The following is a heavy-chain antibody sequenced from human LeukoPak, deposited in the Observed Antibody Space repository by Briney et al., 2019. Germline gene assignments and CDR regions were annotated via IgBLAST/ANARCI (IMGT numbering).Heavy chain of an antibody. Sequence: ASVKVSCKASGYTFTSYAMHWVRQAPGQGLEWMGWISAYNGNTNYAQKLQGRVTTTTDTSTSTAYMELRSLRSDDTAVYYCARVVVAGLSWWFDPWGQGTLVTVSS. D-gene: IGHD2-15*01. CDR1: GYTFTSYA. CDR2: ISAYNGNT. J-gene: IGHJ5*02. CDR3: ARVVVAGLSWWFDP. V-gene: IGHV1-18*01.